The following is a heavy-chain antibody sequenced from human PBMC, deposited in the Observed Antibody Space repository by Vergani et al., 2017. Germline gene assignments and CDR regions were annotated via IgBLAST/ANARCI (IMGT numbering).Heavy chain of an antibody. CDR1: GGSFSGYY. CDR3: ARGNWKQQPAGGLDY. V-gene: IGHV4-34*01. D-gene: IGHD1-20*01. Sequence: QVQLQQWGAGLLKPSETLSLTCAVYGGSFSGYYWSWIRQPPGKGLEWIGEINHSGSTNYNPSLKSRVTISVDTSKNQFSLKLSSVTAADTAVCYCARGNWKQQPAGGLDYWGQGTLVTVSS. J-gene: IGHJ4*02. CDR2: INHSGST.